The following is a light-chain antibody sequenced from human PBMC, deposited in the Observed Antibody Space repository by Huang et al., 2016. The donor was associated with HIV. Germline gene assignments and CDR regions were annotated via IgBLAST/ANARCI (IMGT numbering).Light chain of an antibody. CDR2: AAS. Sequence: DIQMTQSPSAMSASVGDRVTITCRASQGINNYLAWFQQKPGEVPKRLIYAASSLQTGVPSRCSGSGSGTEFTLTISSLQPEDFATYYCLQHNTYPGSFGQGTKVEIK. J-gene: IGKJ1*01. V-gene: IGKV1-17*03. CDR3: LQHNTYPGS. CDR1: QGINNY.